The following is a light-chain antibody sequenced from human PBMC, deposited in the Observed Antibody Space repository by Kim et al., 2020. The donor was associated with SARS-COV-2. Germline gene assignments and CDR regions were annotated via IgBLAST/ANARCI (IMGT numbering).Light chain of an antibody. V-gene: IGLV2-14*03. Sequence: GQSITISCTGTSRDVGGYNYVSWYQQHPGKAPKLMIYDVSNRPSGVSNRFSGSNSGNTASLTISGLQAEDEADYYCSSYTSSSTLVFGTGTKVTVL. CDR1: SRDVGGYNY. CDR3: SSYTSSSTLV. J-gene: IGLJ1*01. CDR2: DVS.